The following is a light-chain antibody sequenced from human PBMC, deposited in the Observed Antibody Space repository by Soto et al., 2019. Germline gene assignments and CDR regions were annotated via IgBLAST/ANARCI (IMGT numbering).Light chain of an antibody. V-gene: IGKV3-20*01. CDR1: QSVRGSY. CDR2: GAT. Sequence: EIVLTQSPGTLSLSTGERDTLSCRASQSVRGSYLAWYRQRPGQAPRLLIYGATSRATGIPDRFSGSGSGTDFTLTISRLEPEDFAVYYCQQYDSTPLYTFGQGTKLEIK. J-gene: IGKJ2*01. CDR3: QQYDSTPLYT.